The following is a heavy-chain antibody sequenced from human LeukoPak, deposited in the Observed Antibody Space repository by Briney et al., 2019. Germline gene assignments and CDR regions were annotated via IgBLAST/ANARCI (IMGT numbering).Heavy chain of an antibody. V-gene: IGHV3-33*08. D-gene: IGHD2/OR15-2a*01. J-gene: IGHJ4*02. CDR2: IWYDGSNK. Sequence: GGSLRLSCAASGFTFNTYAMSWVRQAPGKGLEWVALIWYDGSNKYYADSVKGRLTISRDNSKNTLYLQMNSLRAEDTAVYYCAREGPRGNSQFDYWGQGTLVTVSS. CDR3: AREGPRGNSQFDY. CDR1: GFTFNTYA.